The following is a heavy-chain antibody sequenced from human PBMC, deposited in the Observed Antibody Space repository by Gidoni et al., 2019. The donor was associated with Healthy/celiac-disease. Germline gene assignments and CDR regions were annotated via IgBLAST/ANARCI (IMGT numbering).Heavy chain of an antibody. CDR3: AKVRGSGSYYTPFDY. CDR2: ISGSGGST. V-gene: IGHV3-23*01. J-gene: IGHJ4*02. D-gene: IGHD1-26*01. Sequence: EVQLLESGGCLVQPGGSLRLSCSASGFTFSSYAMSWVRQAPGKGLEWVSAISGSGGSTYYADSVKGRLTISRDNSKNTLYLQMNSLRAEDTAVYYCAKVRGSGSYYTPFDYWGQGTLVTVSS. CDR1: GFTFSSYA.